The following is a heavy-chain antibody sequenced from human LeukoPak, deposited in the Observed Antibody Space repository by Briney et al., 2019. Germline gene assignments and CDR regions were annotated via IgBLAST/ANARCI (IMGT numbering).Heavy chain of an antibody. CDR1: GGSISSYY. V-gene: IGHV4-4*07. J-gene: IGHJ4*02. CDR3: VRDGPYCVDGVCYSRYFFDY. Sequence: SETLSLTCTVSGGSISSYYWSWIRQPAGKGLEWIGHIYTSGSTNCNPSLKSRVTMSVDTSKNQFSLRLSSVTAADTAVYYCVRDGPYCVDGVCYSRYFFDYWGQGTLVTVSS. CDR2: IYTSGST. D-gene: IGHD2-8*01.